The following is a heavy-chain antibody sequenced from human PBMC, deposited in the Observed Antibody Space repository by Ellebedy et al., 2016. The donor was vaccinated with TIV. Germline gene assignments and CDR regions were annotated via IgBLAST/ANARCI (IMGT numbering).Heavy chain of an antibody. CDR3: ARDGYCSTTTCYERGWLDP. Sequence: GGSLRLSXAASGFAFSSYAMSWVRQAPGKGLEWVSTINGNGGSTYYADSVKGRFTISRDNPKNTLYLQMISLRAEDTAVYFCARDGYCSTTTCYERGWLDPWGQGTLVTVSS. CDR1: GFAFSSYA. V-gene: IGHV3-23*01. D-gene: IGHD2-2*01. CDR2: INGNGGST. J-gene: IGHJ5*02.